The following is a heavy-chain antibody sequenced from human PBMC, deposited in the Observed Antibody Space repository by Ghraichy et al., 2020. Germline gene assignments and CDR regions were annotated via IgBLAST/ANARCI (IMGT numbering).Heavy chain of an antibody. Sequence: SCAASGFTFSNYWMSWVRQAPGKGLEWVANIKHDGTEKYYVDSVKGRFTISRDNAKNSLSLHMSSLRAEDTDVYYCARGRHYDGYWTRFDPSGQGTLVTVPS. D-gene: IGHD5-24*01. V-gene: IGHV3-7*01. CDR1: GFTFSNYW. J-gene: IGHJ5*02. CDR3: ARGRHYDGYWTRFDP. CDR2: IKHDGTEK.